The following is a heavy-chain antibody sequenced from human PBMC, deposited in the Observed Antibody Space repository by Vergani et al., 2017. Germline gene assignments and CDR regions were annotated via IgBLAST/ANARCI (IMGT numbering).Heavy chain of an antibody. CDR1: GGSISSGGYY. D-gene: IGHD3-22*01. Sequence: QVQLQESGPGLVKPSQTLSLTCTVSGGSISSGGYYWSWIRQHPGKGLEWIGYIYYSGSTYYNPSLKSRVTISVDTSKNQFALKLSSVTAADTAVDYCARVNMSGYYDSSGPPENHAFDIWGQGTMVTVSS. V-gene: IGHV4-31*03. J-gene: IGHJ3*02. CDR2: IYYSGST. CDR3: ARVNMSGYYDSSGPPENHAFDI.